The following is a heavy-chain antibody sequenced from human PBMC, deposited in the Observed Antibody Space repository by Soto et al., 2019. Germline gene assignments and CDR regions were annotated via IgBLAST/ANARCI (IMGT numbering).Heavy chain of an antibody. J-gene: IGHJ6*02. CDR3: ARGFSSSWYRDYYYGMDV. D-gene: IGHD6-13*01. V-gene: IGHV4-4*02. Sequence: SETLSLTCAVSCGSISSSNWWSWVRQPPGKGLEWIGEIYHSGSTNYNPSLKSRVTISVDKSKNQFSLKLSSVTAADTAVHYCARGFSSSWYRDYYYGMDVWGQGTTVTVSS. CDR1: CGSISSSNW. CDR2: IYHSGST.